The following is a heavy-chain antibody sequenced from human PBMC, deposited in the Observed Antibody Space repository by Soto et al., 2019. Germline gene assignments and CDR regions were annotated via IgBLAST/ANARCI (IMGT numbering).Heavy chain of an antibody. V-gene: IGHV4-39*01. Sequence: QLQLQASGPGLVKPAETLSLICTVSGGSITTSSYSWGWIRRPPGKGLEWIGSIYYSGNTYYNPSLKSRVTMSVDTAKSRFSLKLSSVTAAYTAVYYCARHPHLVAADTNLWFDAWGPGTLVTVSS. D-gene: IGHD6-25*01. CDR3: ARHPHLVAADTNLWFDA. J-gene: IGHJ5*01. CDR1: GGSITTSSYS. CDR2: IYYSGNT.